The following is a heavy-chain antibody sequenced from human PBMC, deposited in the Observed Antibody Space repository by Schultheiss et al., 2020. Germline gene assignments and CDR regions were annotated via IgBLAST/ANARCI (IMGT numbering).Heavy chain of an antibody. CDR1: GGSISSYY. CDR3: ARQNPVLRFLEWLFPNALPLHPNTHNFDY. D-gene: IGHD3-3*01. CDR2: IYYSGST. V-gene: IGHV4-59*01. Sequence: SETLSLTCTVSGGSISSYYWSWIRQPPGKGLEWIGYIYYSGSTNYNPSLKSRVTISVDTSKNQFSLKLSSVTAADTAVYYCARQNPVLRFLEWLFPNALPLHPNTHNFDYWGQGTLVTVSS. J-gene: IGHJ4*02.